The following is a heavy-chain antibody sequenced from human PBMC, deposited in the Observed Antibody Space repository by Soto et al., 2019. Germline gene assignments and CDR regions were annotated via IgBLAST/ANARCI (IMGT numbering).Heavy chain of an antibody. CDR1: GFTFSSYW. CDR2: INSDGSST. V-gene: IGHV3-74*01. CDR3: ARDFGSSWYNYYYYYMDV. D-gene: IGHD6-13*01. Sequence: GGSLRLSCAASGFTFSSYWMHWVRQAPGKGLVWVSRINSDGSSTSYADSVKGRFTISRDNAKNTLYLQMNSLRAEDTAVYYCARDFGSSWYNYYYYYMDVWGKGTTVTVSS. J-gene: IGHJ6*03.